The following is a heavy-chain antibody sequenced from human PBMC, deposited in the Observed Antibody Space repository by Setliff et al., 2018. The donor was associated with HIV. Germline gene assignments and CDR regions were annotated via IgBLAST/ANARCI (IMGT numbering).Heavy chain of an antibody. Sequence: ASVKVSCKASGYTFTNHLLYWVRQAPGQRLEWMGWINADNGNTRYSQKFQGRATITRDTSASTAYMELSSLTSQDTAVYYCARERATGKPPLLNWYFDLWGRGTLVTVSS. CDR1: GYTFTNHL. CDR2: INADNGNT. CDR3: ARERATGKPPLLNWYFDL. V-gene: IGHV1-3*01. J-gene: IGHJ2*01. D-gene: IGHD1-1*01.